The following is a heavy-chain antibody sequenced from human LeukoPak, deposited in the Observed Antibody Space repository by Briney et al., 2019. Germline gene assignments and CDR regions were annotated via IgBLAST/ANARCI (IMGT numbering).Heavy chain of an antibody. CDR1: GFSFSTYA. D-gene: IGHD1-26*01. V-gene: IGHV3-23*01. J-gene: IGHJ6*03. Sequence: PGGSLRLSCAASGFSFSTYAMSWVRQAPGKWLEWVSAISAGGATIYYADSVKGRFTVSRDNSKNTLYLHMNSLRDEDTAVYYCAKDSGGTYFYYYYSMDVWGKGTSVTVSS. CDR2: ISAGGATI. CDR3: AKDSGGTYFYYYYSMDV.